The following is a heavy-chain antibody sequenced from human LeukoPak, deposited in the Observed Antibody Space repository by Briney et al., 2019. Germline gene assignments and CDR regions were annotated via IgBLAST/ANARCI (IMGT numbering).Heavy chain of an antibody. CDR1: GFTFSSYS. CDR3: ARDWSDTAVDY. V-gene: IGHV3-48*01. J-gene: IGHJ4*02. D-gene: IGHD5-18*01. CDR2: ISSSSSTI. Sequence: QPGGSLRLSCAASGFTFSSYSMNWVRQAPGKGLEWVSYISSSSSTIYYADSVKDRFTISRDNAKNSLYLQMNSLRAEDTAVYYCARDWSDTAVDYWGQGTLVTVSS.